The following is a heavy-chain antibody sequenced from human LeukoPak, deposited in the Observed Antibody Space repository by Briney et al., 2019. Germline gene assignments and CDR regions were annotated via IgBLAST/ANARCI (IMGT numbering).Heavy chain of an antibody. Sequence: SGTLSLTCAVSGGSISSGGYSWSWIRQPPGKGLEWIGYIYHSGSTYYNPSLKSRVTISVDRSKNQFSLKLSSVTAADTAVYYCASSLSGAYYFDYWGQGTLVTVSS. V-gene: IGHV4-30-2*01. CDR3: ASSLSGAYYFDY. CDR2: IYHSGST. CDR1: GGSISSGGYS. J-gene: IGHJ4*02. D-gene: IGHD2-15*01.